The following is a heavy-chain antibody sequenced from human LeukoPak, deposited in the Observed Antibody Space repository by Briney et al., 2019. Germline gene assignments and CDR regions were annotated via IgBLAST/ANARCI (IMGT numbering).Heavy chain of an antibody. Sequence: SETLSLTCAVYGGSFSDYYWSWIRQPPGKGLEWIGEINHSGSTNYNPSLKSRVTISIDTSKNQFSLKLISVTAADTAVYYCARGYSGYDPLDYWGQGTLVTVSS. D-gene: IGHD5-12*01. J-gene: IGHJ4*02. CDR2: INHSGST. V-gene: IGHV4-34*01. CDR1: GGSFSDYY. CDR3: ARGYSGYDPLDY.